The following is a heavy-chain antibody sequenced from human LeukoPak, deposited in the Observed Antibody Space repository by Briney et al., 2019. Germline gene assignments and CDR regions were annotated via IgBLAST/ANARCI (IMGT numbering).Heavy chain of an antibody. CDR1: GGSISSSSYY. D-gene: IGHD6-6*01. V-gene: IGHV4-39*01. CDR2: ICYSGST. Sequence: SETLSLTCTVSGGSISSSSYYWGWIRQPPGKGLEWIGSICYSGSTYYNPSLKSRVTISVDTSKNQFSLKLSSVTAADTAVYYCARIDSSIAAHWGQGTLVTVSS. CDR3: ARIDSSIAAH. J-gene: IGHJ1*01.